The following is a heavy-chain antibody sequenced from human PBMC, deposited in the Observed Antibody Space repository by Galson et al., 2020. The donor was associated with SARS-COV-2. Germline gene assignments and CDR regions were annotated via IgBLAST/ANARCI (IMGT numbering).Heavy chain of an antibody. CDR3: ARVGGMATTPTTSYYYGLDV. J-gene: IGHJ6*02. Sequence: GGSLRLSCAPSGFPFSSYSMNWVRQAPGKGLEWVSSISAGSSYIYYADSVKGRFTISRDNAKNSLYLQMNSLRADDTAVYYCARVGGMATTPTTSYYYGLDVWGPGTTVTVSS. CDR2: ISAGSSYI. CDR1: GFPFSSYS. D-gene: IGHD1-26*01. V-gene: IGHV3-21*01.